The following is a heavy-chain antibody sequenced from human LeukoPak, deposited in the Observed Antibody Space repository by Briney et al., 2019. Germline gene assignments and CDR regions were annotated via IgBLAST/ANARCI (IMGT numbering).Heavy chain of an antibody. J-gene: IGHJ3*02. CDR3: ARGRESIEAFDI. CDR1: GFTFSSYA. V-gene: IGHV3-23*01. CDR2: ISGSGGST. Sequence: GGSLRLSCAASGFTFSSYAMSWVRQAPGKGLEWVSGISGSGGSTYYADSVKGRFTISRDNSKNTLYLQMNSLRAEDTAVYYCARGRESIEAFDIWGQGTMVTVSS. D-gene: IGHD6-6*01.